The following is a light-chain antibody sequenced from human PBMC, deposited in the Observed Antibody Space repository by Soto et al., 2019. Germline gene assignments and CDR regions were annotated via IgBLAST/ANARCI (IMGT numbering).Light chain of an antibody. CDR3: STYTRCSSQIYV. CDR2: DVS. CDR1: SSDVGGYNY. J-gene: IGLJ1*01. Sequence: QSVLTQPASVSGSPGQSITISCTGTSSDVGGYNYVSWYQQHPGKAPKLMIYDVSNRPSGVSNRFSGSKSGNTASLTISGLQAEDEFDYYCSTYTRCSSQIYVFGTGTKVTVL. V-gene: IGLV2-14*01.